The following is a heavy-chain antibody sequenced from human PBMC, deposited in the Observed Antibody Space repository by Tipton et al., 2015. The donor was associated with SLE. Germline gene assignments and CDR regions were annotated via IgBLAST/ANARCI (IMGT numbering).Heavy chain of an antibody. CDR2: IKPDGRET. D-gene: IGHD5-18*01. J-gene: IGHJ4*02. CDR1: TITFRNFW. Sequence: SLRLSCVASTITFRNFWMTWVRQAPGKGLEWVANIKPDGRETYYEDSVKGRFTISRDNAKNSVYLQINSLRAEDTAVYYCATGYTAMINWGQGTLVNVSS. V-gene: IGHV3-7*01. CDR3: ATGYTAMIN.